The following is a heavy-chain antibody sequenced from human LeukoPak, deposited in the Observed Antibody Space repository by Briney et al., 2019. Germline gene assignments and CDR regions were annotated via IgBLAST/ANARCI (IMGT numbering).Heavy chain of an antibody. V-gene: IGHV4-4*09. J-gene: IGHJ4*02. CDR3: ARLGIAARSYPEHPYHFDY. D-gene: IGHD6-6*01. CDR2: IYTSGST. Sequence: PSETLSLTCTVSGGSIGSYYWSWIRQPPGKGLEWIGYIYTSGSTNYNPPLKSRVTISVDTSKNQFSLKLSSVTAADTAVYYCARLGIAARSYPEHPYHFDYWGQGTLVTVSS. CDR1: GGSIGSYY.